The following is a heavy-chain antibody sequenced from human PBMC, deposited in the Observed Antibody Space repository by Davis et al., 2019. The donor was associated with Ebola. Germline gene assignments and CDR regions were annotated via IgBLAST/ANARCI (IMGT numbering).Heavy chain of an antibody. V-gene: IGHV3-30-3*01. J-gene: IGHJ6*03. Sequence: GGSLRLSFAASGFTFGSYAMHWVRQAPVRGLEWVAIISYDGVDQYYADSVRGRFTISRDNSKNTVYLQMHSLRQEETAVYFCARAGYSTSILYRRHMDVWGKGTMVTVSS. CDR2: ISYDGVDQ. CDR3: ARAGYSTSILYRRHMDV. CDR1: GFTFGSYA. D-gene: IGHD6-13*01.